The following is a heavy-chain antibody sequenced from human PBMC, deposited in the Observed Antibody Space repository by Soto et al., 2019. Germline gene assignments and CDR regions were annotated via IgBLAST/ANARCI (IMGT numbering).Heavy chain of an antibody. CDR2: ISSSSSTI. D-gene: IGHD2-15*01. J-gene: IGHJ4*02. CDR1: GFTFSSYS. Sequence: GGSLRLSCAASGFTFSSYSMNWVRQAPGKGLEWVSYISSSSSTIYYADSVKGRFTISRDNAKNSLYLQMNSLRDEDTAVYYCARDCSGGSCYSVSDYWGQGTLVTVSS. V-gene: IGHV3-48*02. CDR3: ARDCSGGSCYSVSDY.